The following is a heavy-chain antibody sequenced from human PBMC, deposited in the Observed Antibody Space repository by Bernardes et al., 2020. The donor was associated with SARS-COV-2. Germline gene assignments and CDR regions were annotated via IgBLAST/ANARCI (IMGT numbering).Heavy chain of an antibody. V-gene: IGHV3-33*01. J-gene: IGHJ4*02. CDR2: IWYDGTED. CDR3: VGSDNYDSPGYVY. D-gene: IGHD2-2*03. Sequence: GGSLRLSCAASGVRFSDYGLHWVRQAPGKGLEWVAHIWYDGTEDSYGDSVKGRFTISRDDSKATGFLQMSSLRAEDTAVYYCVGSDNYDSPGYVYWGQGTLVSVSS. CDR1: GVRFSDYG.